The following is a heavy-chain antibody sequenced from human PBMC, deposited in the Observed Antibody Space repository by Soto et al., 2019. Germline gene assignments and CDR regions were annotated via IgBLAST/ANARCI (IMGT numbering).Heavy chain of an antibody. V-gene: IGHV1-18*01. D-gene: IGHD1-20*01. Sequence: QVQLEQSTAEMKKPGASVKVSCKSSGYTFSSKGFSWLRQAPGQRLEWMGWISGETGNTNYAPKFQARLTMTTDTSTATAYMELMSLRTDDAAVYYCARDGNWNHEPFDYWGQGTLVTVSS. CDR2: ISGETGNT. CDR1: GYTFSSKG. CDR3: ARDGNWNHEPFDY. J-gene: IGHJ4*02.